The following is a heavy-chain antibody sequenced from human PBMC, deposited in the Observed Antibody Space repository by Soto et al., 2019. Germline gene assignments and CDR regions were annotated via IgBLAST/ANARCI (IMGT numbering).Heavy chain of an antibody. CDR1: GYSFTSYW. J-gene: IGHJ6*02. Sequence: GESLKISCKGSGYSFTSYWIGWVRQMPGKGLEWMGIIYPGDSDTRYSPSFQGQVTISADKSISTAYLQWSSLKASDTAVYYCARLDCSTTRCYTGYYYYGMDVWGQGTTVTVSS. CDR2: IYPGDSDT. CDR3: ARLDCSTTRCYTGYYYYGMDV. V-gene: IGHV5-51*01. D-gene: IGHD2-2*02.